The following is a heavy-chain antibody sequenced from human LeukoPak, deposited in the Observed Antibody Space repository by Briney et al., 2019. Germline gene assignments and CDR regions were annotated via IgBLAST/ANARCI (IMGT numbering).Heavy chain of an antibody. V-gene: IGHV3-30*02. J-gene: IGHJ4*02. CDR1: GLTFSSYA. CDR2: IRYDGSNK. D-gene: IGHD1-26*01. CDR3: AKDYADSGSFPGVPYFDY. Sequence: TGGSLRLSCADSGLTFSSYAFHWVRQAPGKGLEWVAFIRYDGSNKYYADSVKGRFTISRDNSKNTLYLQMNSLRAEDTAVYYCAKDYADSGSFPGVPYFDYWGQGTLATVSS.